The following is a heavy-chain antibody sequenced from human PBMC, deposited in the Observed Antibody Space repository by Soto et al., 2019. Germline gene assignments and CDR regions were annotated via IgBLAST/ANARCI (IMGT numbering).Heavy chain of an antibody. CDR1: GYTFTSYD. J-gene: IGHJ6*02. D-gene: IGHD3-10*01. Sequence: QVQLVQSGAEVKKPGASVKVSCKASGYTFTSYDVIWVRQATGQGLEWMGWMNPNSGNTGYAQNFQDRVTMTRNTPISTAYMDVNDLRSEDTAVYYCARSRGDGGMDVWDQGTTVTVSS. CDR2: MNPNSGNT. CDR3: ARSRGDGGMDV. V-gene: IGHV1-8*01.